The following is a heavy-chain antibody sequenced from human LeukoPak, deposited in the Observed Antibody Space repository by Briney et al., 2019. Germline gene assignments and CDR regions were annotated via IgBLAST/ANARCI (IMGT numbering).Heavy chain of an antibody. D-gene: IGHD6-19*01. CDR2: IYYSGST. J-gene: IGHJ3*02. V-gene: IGHV4-59*08. Sequence: PSETLSLTCTVSGGSISSYYWSWIRQPPGKGLEWIGYIYYSGSTSYNPSLKSRVTISVDTSKNQFSLKLSSVTAADTAVYYCARGFHIAVAEAFDIWGQGTMVTVSS. CDR1: GGSISSYY. CDR3: ARGFHIAVAEAFDI.